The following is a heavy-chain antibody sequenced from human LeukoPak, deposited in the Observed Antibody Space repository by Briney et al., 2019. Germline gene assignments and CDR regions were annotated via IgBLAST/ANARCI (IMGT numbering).Heavy chain of an antibody. V-gene: IGHV4-34*01. J-gene: IGHJ1*01. CDR1: GGSFSGYY. CDR3: ARVGGDYLSAEYFQH. Sequence: SETLSLTCAVYGGSFSGYYWSWIRQPPGKGLEWIGEINHSGSTNYNPSLKSRVTISVDTSKNQFSLKLSSVTAEDTAVYYCARVGGDYLSAEYFQHWGQGTLVTVSS. D-gene: IGHD4-17*01. CDR2: INHSGST.